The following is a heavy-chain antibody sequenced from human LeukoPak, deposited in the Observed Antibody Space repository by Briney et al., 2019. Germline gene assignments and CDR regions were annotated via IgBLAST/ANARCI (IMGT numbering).Heavy chain of an antibody. CDR3: ATYGDTGAFDI. CDR1: GFTFSSNG. Sequence: PGGSLRLSCAASGFTFSSNGMNWVRQAPGKGLEWVSYISATGGTIYYADSVKGRFTISRDNAKNSLYLQMNFLRAEDTAVYYCATYGDTGAFDIWGQGTMVTVSS. CDR2: ISATGGTI. V-gene: IGHV3-48*04. J-gene: IGHJ3*02. D-gene: IGHD5-18*01.